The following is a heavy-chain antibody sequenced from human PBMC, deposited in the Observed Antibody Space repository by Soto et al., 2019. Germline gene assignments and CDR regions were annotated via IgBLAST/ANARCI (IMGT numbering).Heavy chain of an antibody. J-gene: IGHJ5*02. Sequence: PGGSLRLSCAASGFTFSSYAMSWVRQAPGKGLEWVSTISVTGATTDYADSVKGRFTISRDNSKNTLYLQMNSLRAEDTAVYYCVKDVASGWTRNWFDPWGQGTLVTVSS. V-gene: IGHV3-23*01. CDR1: GFTFSSYA. CDR3: VKDVASGWTRNWFDP. CDR2: ISVTGATT. D-gene: IGHD6-19*01.